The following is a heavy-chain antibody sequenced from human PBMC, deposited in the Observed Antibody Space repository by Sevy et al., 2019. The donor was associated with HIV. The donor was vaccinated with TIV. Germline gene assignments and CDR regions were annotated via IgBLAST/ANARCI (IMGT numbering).Heavy chain of an antibody. J-gene: IGHJ5*02. D-gene: IGHD2-15*01. CDR2: INPNSGGT. Sequence: ASVKVSCKASGYTLTSYYMHWVRQAPGQGLEWIGWINPNSGGTKYAQMFQGRVTMTRDTSISTAYMELSRLRSDDTAVYYCAKERVYCSGGTCKPGGWFDPWGQGALVTVSS. CDR1: GYTLTSYY. V-gene: IGHV1-2*02. CDR3: AKERVYCSGGTCKPGGWFDP.